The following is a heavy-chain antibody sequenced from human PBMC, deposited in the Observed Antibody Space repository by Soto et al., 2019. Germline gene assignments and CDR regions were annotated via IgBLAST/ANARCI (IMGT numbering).Heavy chain of an antibody. D-gene: IGHD6-19*01. CDR2: IKHDGSVQ. J-gene: IGHJ4*02. V-gene: IGHV3-7*03. CDR3: ARAPYSNGWYRFEL. Sequence: QLVESGGGLVQPGGALRLSCEASGFTFSGYWMSWDRQAPGKGLERVADIKHDGSVQYYVDSVKGRFTISSDNAKKLLYLQMNGLRADDTALYYCARAPYSNGWYRFELWGQGALVTVSS. CDR1: GFTFSGYW.